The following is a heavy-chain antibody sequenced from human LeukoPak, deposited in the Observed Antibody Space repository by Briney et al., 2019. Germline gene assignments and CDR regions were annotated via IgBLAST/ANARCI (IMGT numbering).Heavy chain of an antibody. V-gene: IGHV3-21*01. CDR1: GFTFSSYS. J-gene: IGHJ1*01. CDR3: ARAKGSGAGTAEYFQH. CDR2: ISSSSSYI. D-gene: IGHD6-13*01. Sequence: PGGSLRLSCAASGFTFSSYSMNWVRQAPGKGLEWVSSISSSSSYIYYADSVKGRFTISRDNAKNSLYLQMNSLRDEDTAVYYCARAKGSGAGTAEYFQHWGQGTLVTVSS.